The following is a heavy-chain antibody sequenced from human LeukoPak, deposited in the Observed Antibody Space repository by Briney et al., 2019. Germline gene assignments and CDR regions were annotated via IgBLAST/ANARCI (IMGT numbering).Heavy chain of an antibody. CDR2: MNPNSGNT. V-gene: IGHV1-8*02. CDR3: ARESYYDSSGFGI. Sequence: ASVKVSCKASGYTFTSYGISWVRQATGQGLEWMGWMNPNSGNTGYAQKFQGRVTMTRNTSISTAYMELSSLRSEDTAVYYCARESYYDSSGFGIWGQGTMVTVSS. CDR1: GYTFTSYG. J-gene: IGHJ3*02. D-gene: IGHD3-22*01.